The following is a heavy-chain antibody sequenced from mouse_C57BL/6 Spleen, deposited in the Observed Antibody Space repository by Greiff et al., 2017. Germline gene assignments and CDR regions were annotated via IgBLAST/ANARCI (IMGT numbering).Heavy chain of an antibody. CDR2: IYPSSGST. CDR3: ARDSSGYSYYFDS. Sequence: VQLQESGAELVQPGDSVKMSCKASGYTFTSYWITWVQQRPGQGLEWIGDIYPSSGSTNYHEKLKSKATLTVDTSSSTAYMQLVSLTSEDSAVYFCARDSSGYSYYFDSWGQGTTRTVAS. J-gene: IGHJ2*01. V-gene: IGHV1-55*01. D-gene: IGHD3-2*02. CDR1: GYTFTSYW.